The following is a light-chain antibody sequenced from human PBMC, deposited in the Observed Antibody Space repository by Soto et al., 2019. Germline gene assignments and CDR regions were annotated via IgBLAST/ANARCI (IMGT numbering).Light chain of an antibody. Sequence: EILLTQSPATLSLSPGERATLSCRASQSVGSNLAWYQQKPGQAPRLLIYGASTRATGIPARFSGGGSGTEFTLTISSLQSEDFAVYYCQQYKDGWAFGQGTKVDIK. CDR1: QSVGSN. J-gene: IGKJ1*01. CDR3: QQYKDGWA. CDR2: GAS. V-gene: IGKV3-15*01.